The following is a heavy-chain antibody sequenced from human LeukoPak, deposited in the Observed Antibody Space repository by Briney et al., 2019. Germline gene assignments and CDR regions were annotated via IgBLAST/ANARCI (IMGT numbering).Heavy chain of an antibody. J-gene: IGHJ3*02. CDR2: ISAYNGKT. V-gene: IGHV1-18*01. D-gene: IGHD2-15*01. CDR3: AREDCSDGSCYSLSLTPVFHVFDI. Sequence: GASVKVSFKASGYTFTNYGITWVRQAPGQGLEWMGWISAYNGKTNYAQKLQGRVTMTTDTSTSTAYMNLRSLRSDDTAVYYCAREDCSDGSCYSLSLTPVFHVFDIWGQGTMVTVSS. CDR1: GYTFTNYG.